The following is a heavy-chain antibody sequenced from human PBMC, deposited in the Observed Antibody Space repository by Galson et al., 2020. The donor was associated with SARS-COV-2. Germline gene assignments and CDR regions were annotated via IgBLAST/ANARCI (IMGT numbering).Heavy chain of an antibody. Sequence: SVKVYCKASGGTFSSYAISWVRQAPGQGLEWMGGIIPIFGTANYAQKFQGRVTITADESTSTAYMELSSLRSEDTAVYYCASDLYSYCSSTSCYRVWGQGTLVTVSS. CDR3: ASDLYSYCSSTSCYRV. CDR2: IIPIFGTA. CDR1: GGTFSSYA. D-gene: IGHD2-2*02. J-gene: IGHJ4*02. V-gene: IGHV1-69*13.